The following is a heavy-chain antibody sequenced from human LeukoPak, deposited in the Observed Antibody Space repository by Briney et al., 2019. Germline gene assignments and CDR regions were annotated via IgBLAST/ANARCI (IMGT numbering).Heavy chain of an antibody. V-gene: IGHV3-30*04. D-gene: IGHD3-22*01. Sequence: PGGSLRLSCAASGFTFSSYAMHWVRQAPGKGLEWVAVISYDGSIKYYADSVKGRFTISRDNSKNTLYLQMNSLRAEDTAVYYCARDAYYYDSSGPIDYWGQGTLVTVSS. CDR2: ISYDGSIK. CDR1: GFTFSSYA. CDR3: ARDAYYYDSSGPIDY. J-gene: IGHJ4*02.